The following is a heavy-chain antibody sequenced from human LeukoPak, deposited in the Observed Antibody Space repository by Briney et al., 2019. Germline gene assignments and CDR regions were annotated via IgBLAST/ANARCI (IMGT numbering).Heavy chain of an antibody. V-gene: IGHV3-23*01. D-gene: IGHD5-18*01. CDR2: ISGSGGST. J-gene: IGHJ4*02. CDR3: AKMVKAVHFDY. CDR1: GFTFSCYA. Sequence: GGSLRLSCAASGFTFSCYAMSWVRQAPGKGLEWVSTISGSGGSTYYAASVKGRFTISRDNSKNTLYLQMNSLRAEDTAVYYCAKMVKAVHFDYWGQGTLVTVSS.